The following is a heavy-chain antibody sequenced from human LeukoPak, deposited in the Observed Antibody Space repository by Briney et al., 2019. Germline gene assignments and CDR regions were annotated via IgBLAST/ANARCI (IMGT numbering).Heavy chain of an antibody. CDR2: ISGSGGST. CDR3: ALGGYCSADRCYSRPFDY. Sequence: PGGSLRLSCAASGFTFSTYGMHWVRQAPGKGLEWVSAISGSGGSTYYADSVKGRFTISRDNAKNSLYLQMNSLRADDSAIYYCALGGYCSADRCYSRPFDYWGQGTLVAVS. V-gene: IGHV3-23*01. CDR1: GFTFSTYG. D-gene: IGHD2-15*01. J-gene: IGHJ4*02.